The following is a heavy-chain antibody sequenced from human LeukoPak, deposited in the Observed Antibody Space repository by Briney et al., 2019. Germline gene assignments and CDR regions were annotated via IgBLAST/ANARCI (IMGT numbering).Heavy chain of an antibody. V-gene: IGHV1-2*02. CDR1: GGSFYSYP. CDR2: VIPISGTT. D-gene: IGHD3-22*01. CDR3: ARGDKRLVVPKLGY. J-gene: IGHJ4*02. Sequence: GASVKVSCKASGGSFYSYPIAWVRQAPGQGLEWLGAVIPISGTTNYAQKFQGRVTMTRDTSISTAYMELSRLRSDDTAVYYCARGDKRLVVPKLGYWGQGTLVTVSS.